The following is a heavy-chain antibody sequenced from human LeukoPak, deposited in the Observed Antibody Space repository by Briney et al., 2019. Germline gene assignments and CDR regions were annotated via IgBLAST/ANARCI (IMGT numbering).Heavy chain of an antibody. D-gene: IGHD4-23*01. V-gene: IGHV4-39*01. CDR3: ARQGDGGRAFDY. CDR2: IYYRGST. Sequence: PSETLSLTCTASGGSITSSSYYWGWIRQPPGKGLEWIGTIYYRGSTYYNPSLKSRVSISVDTSKNQFSLRLTSVTATDTAVYCCARQGDGGRAFDYWGQGILATVSS. J-gene: IGHJ4*02. CDR1: GGSITSSSYY.